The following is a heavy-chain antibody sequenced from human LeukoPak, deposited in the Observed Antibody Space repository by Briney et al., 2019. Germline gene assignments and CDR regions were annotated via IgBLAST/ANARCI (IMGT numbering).Heavy chain of an antibody. CDR3: ARDGMGATYYFDY. Sequence: GGSLRLSCAASGFTFSSYAMRWVRQAPGKGLEYVSAISSNGGSTYYANSVKGRFTISRDNSKNTLYLQMGSLRAEDMAVYYCARDGMGATYYFDYWGQGTLVTVSS. D-gene: IGHD1-26*01. CDR1: GFTFSSYA. CDR2: ISSNGGST. V-gene: IGHV3-64*01. J-gene: IGHJ4*02.